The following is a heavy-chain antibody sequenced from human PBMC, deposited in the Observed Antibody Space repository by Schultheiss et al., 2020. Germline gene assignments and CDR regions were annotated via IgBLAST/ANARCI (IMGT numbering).Heavy chain of an antibody. Sequence: SQTLSLTCTVSGGSISSSSYYWGWIRQPPGKGLEWIGSIYYAGNTAYNPSLKSRVTLAVDTSKNQFSLRLSSVTAADTAVYYCARSVPDNITMIVIAMDVWGKGTTVTVSS. D-gene: IGHD3-22*01. CDR1: GGSISSSSYY. CDR2: IYYAGNT. V-gene: IGHV4-39*01. J-gene: IGHJ6*04. CDR3: ARSVPDNITMIVIAMDV.